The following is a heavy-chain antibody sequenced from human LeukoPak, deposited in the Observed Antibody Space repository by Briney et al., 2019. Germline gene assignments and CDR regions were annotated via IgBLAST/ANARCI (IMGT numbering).Heavy chain of an antibody. V-gene: IGHV3-30*02. CDR1: GFTFSSYG. J-gene: IGHJ6*03. CDR3: AKEFRGYGDYALYLDV. Sequence: PGGSLRLSCAASGFTFSSYGMHWVRQAPGKGLEWVAFIRYDGSNKYYADSVKGRFTISRDNSKNTLYLQMNSLRAEDTAVYYCAKEFRGYGDYALYLDVWGKGTTVTVSS. CDR2: IRYDGSNK. D-gene: IGHD4-17*01.